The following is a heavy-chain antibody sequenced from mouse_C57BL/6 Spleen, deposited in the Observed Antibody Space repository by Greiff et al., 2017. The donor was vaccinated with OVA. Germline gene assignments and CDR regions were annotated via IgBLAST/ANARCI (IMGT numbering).Heavy chain of an antibody. V-gene: IGHV6-6*01. CDR1: GFTFSDAW. D-gene: IGHD2-1*01. CDR2: IRNKANNHAT. J-gene: IGHJ2*01. CDR3: TRYGNYVFDY. Sequence: EVQLVESGGGLVQPGGSMKLSCAASGFTFSDAWMDWVRQSPEKGLEWVAEIRNKANNHATYYAESVKGRFTISRDDSKSSVYLQMNSLRAEDTGIYYCTRYGNYVFDYWGQGTTLTVSS.